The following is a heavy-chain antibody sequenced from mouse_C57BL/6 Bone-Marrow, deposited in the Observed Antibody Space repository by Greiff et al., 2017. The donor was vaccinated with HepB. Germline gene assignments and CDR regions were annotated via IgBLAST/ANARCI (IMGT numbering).Heavy chain of an antibody. Sequence: EVMLVESGGGLVQPGGSLSLSCAASGFTFTDYYMSWVRQPPGKALEWLGFIRNKANGYTTEYSASVKGRFTISRDNSQSILYLQMNALRAEDSATYYCAQGDGYDGGFAYWGQGTLVTVSA. V-gene: IGHV7-3*01. J-gene: IGHJ3*01. CDR3: AQGDGYDGGFAY. CDR2: IRNKANGYTT. CDR1: GFTFTDYY. D-gene: IGHD2-2*01.